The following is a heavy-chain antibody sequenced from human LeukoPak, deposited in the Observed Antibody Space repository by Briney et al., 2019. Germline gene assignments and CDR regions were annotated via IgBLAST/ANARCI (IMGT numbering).Heavy chain of an antibody. V-gene: IGHV3-53*01. CDR2: IYSGGST. CDR1: GFTFSSSA. Sequence: GGSLRLSCAASGFTFSSSAMSWVRQAPGKGLEWVSVIYSGGSTYYADSVKGRFTISRDNSKNTLYLQMNSLRAEDTAVYYCARDLLGDSILWGQGTLVTVSS. D-gene: IGHD3-16*01. CDR3: ARDLLGDSIL. J-gene: IGHJ4*02.